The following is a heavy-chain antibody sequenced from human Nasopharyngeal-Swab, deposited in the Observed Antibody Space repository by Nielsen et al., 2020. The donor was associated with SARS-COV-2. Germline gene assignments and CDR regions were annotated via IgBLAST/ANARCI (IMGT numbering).Heavy chain of an antibody. CDR1: GGSFSGYY. Sequence: SETLSLTCAVSGGSFSGYYWSWIRQPPGKGLEWIGEVNHSGSTHYNPSLKSRVTISVDTSNNQFSLKLSSVTAADTALYYCARAGDLTAHYSYYMDVWGNGTTVTVSS. V-gene: IGHV4-34*01. J-gene: IGHJ6*03. D-gene: IGHD2-21*02. CDR2: VNHSGST. CDR3: ARAGDLTAHYSYYMDV.